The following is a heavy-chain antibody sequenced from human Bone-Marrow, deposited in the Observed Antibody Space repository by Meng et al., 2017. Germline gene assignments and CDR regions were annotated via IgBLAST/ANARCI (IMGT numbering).Heavy chain of an antibody. Sequence: QLQLQESGPGLVKPSETLSLTCTVSGGSISSSSYYWGWIRQPPGKGLEWIGSFYYSGSTFSNPSLKNRVTISVDTSKNQFSPKLSSVTAADTAVYYCSVGELLPTWFDPWGQGTLVTVSS. J-gene: IGHJ5*02. V-gene: IGHV4-39*01. CDR3: SVGELLPTWFDP. CDR2: FYYSGST. D-gene: IGHD1-26*01. CDR1: GGSISSSSYY.